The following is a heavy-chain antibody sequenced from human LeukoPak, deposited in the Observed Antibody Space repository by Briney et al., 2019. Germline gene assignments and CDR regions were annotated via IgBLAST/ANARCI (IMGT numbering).Heavy chain of an antibody. V-gene: IGHV3-66*04. Sequence: GGSLRLSCAASGFTVSSNSMTWVRQAPGKGLEWVSVIYSGGSTYYADSVKGRFTISRDKNTLYLQMNSLRADDTAVYYCARQLGVIDYWGQGTLVTVSS. CDR2: IYSGGST. J-gene: IGHJ4*02. CDR1: GFTVSSNS. CDR3: ARQLGVIDY. D-gene: IGHD3-10*01.